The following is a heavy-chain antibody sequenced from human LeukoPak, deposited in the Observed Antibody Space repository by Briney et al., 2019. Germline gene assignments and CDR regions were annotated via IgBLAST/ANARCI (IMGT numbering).Heavy chain of an antibody. CDR2: ISGSGGGT. Sequence: GGSLRLSCAASGFTFSSYAMSWVRQAPGKGLEWVSAISGSGGGTYYADSVKGRFTISRDNSKNTLYLQMNSLRAEDTAVYYCAKYPGPIVATIKDYWGQGTLVTVSS. V-gene: IGHV3-23*01. J-gene: IGHJ4*02. D-gene: IGHD5-12*01. CDR1: GFTFSSYA. CDR3: AKYPGPIVATIKDY.